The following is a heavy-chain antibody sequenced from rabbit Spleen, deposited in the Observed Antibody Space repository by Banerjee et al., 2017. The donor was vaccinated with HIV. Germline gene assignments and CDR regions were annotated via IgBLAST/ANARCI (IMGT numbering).Heavy chain of an antibody. J-gene: IGHJ6*01. CDR3: ARDTGSSFSSYGMDL. Sequence: QEQVKETGGGLVQPGGSLTLSCKASGFDFRRYYLSWVRQAPGKGLEWIGYIDPVFGITYYASWVNGRFSISKTSSTTVTLQMTSLTAADTATYFCARDTGSSFSSYGMDLWAQAPWSPS. D-gene: IGHD8-1*01. V-gene: IGHV1S45*01. CDR1: GFDFRRYYL. CDR2: IDPVFGIT.